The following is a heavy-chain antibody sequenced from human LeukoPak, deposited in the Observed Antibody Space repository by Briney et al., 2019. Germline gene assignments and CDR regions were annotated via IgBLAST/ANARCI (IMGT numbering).Heavy chain of an antibody. J-gene: IGHJ4*02. CDR1: EFTFTTSW. D-gene: IGHD2-2*01. V-gene: IGHV3-7*01. Sequence: GGSLRLSYAASEFTFTTSWMTWVRQAPGKGLEWLGNINPDASTKNYAASVRGRFTFSRDNAKNSLYLHMSSLRAEDTAIYYCARDRAFSTFDYWGRGTLATVSS. CDR2: INPDASTK. CDR3: ARDRAFSTFDY.